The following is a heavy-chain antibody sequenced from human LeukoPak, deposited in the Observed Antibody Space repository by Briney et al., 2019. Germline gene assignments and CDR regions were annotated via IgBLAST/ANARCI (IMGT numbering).Heavy chain of an antibody. Sequence: GASVKVSCKASGGTFSSYDISWVRQAPGQGLEWMARIIPIFGTANYAQKFQGRVTITTDESTSTAYMELSSLRSEDTAVYYCARLYSSGWPLEYWGQGTLVTVSS. D-gene: IGHD6-19*01. CDR1: GGTFSSYD. CDR2: IIPIFGTA. CDR3: ARLYSSGWPLEY. J-gene: IGHJ4*02. V-gene: IGHV1-69*05.